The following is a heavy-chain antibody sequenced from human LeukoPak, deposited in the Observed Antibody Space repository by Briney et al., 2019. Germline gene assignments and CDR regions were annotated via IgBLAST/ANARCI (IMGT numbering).Heavy chain of an antibody. CDR1: GGSFSGYY. J-gene: IGHJ5*02. V-gene: IGHV4-34*01. CDR2: INHSGRT. D-gene: IGHD2-21*02. CDR3: AAGVVVTASRGDLFDP. Sequence: SETLSLTCAVSGGSFSGYYWSWGRQPPGKGVEWMGEINHSGRTNYKPSLKSGVTISVDTSKKKRSRKRRYVAAADTAVYYCAAGVVVTASRGDLFDPWGQGTLVTVSS.